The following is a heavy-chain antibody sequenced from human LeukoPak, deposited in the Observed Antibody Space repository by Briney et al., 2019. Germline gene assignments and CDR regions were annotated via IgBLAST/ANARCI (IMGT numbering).Heavy chain of an antibody. CDR2: ISGSGGST. V-gene: IGHV3-23*01. J-gene: IGHJ6*03. Sequence: PGGSLRLSCAASGFTFSSYAMSWVRQAPGKGLEWVSAISGSGGSTYYADSVKGRFTIPRDNSKNTLYLQMNSLRAEDTAVYYCAKVYCSSTSCPTYYYYYMDVWGKGTTVTVSS. D-gene: IGHD2-2*01. CDR1: GFTFSSYA. CDR3: AKVYCSSTSCPTYYYYYMDV.